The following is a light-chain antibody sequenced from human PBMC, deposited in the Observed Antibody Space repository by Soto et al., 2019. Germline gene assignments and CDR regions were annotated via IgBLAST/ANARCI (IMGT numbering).Light chain of an antibody. V-gene: IGKV1-5*03. CDR1: QSISNW. CDR3: QQYQSFSLT. Sequence: EIPMTQSPSTLSASVGERVTITCRASQSISNWLAWYQQKPGKAPKLLIYKTSNLESGVPSRFSGSGSGTAFSLPISSLQPDDFATYYCQQYQSFSLTFGGGTRVEVK. J-gene: IGKJ4*01. CDR2: KTS.